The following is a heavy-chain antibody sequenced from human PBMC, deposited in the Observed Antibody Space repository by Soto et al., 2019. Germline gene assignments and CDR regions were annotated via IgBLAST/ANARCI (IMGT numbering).Heavy chain of an antibody. CDR3: AKETQANLGTGGFDY. D-gene: IGHD7-27*01. J-gene: IGHJ4*02. CDR1: GFTFDDYA. CDR2: INWNSGTV. Sequence: EVQLVESGGGLGQPGRSLRLSCAASGFTFDDYAMHWVRQPTGKGLEWVSGINWNSGTVGYADSVKGRFTISRDTAKNSLYLEMSSLRAEDTAFYFCAKETQANLGTGGFDYWGQGSLVTVSS. V-gene: IGHV3-9*01.